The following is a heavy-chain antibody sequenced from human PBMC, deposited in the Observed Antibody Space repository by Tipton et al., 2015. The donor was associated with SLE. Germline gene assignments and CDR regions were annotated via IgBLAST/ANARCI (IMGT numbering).Heavy chain of an antibody. Sequence: TLSLTCTVSGGSISSYYWSWIRQPPGKGLEWIGYIYYSGSTYYNPSLKSRVTTSVDTSKNQFSLKLSSVTAADTAVYYCARGPDLGYCSGGSCSFDYWGQGTLVTVSS. V-gene: IGHV4-59*12. D-gene: IGHD2-15*01. CDR3: ARGPDLGYCSGGSCSFDY. CDR1: GGSISSYY. J-gene: IGHJ4*02. CDR2: IYYSGST.